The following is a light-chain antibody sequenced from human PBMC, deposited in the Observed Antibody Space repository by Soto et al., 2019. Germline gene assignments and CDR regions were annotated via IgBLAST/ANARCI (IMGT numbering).Light chain of an antibody. V-gene: IGKV3-11*01. Sequence: EIVLTQSPATLSLSPGERATLSCRASQSVGSYLAWYQQKPGQAPRLLIYDASTRATGIPARFSGSGSGTDFTLTISSLEPEDFAVYYCQQRFNWPRFTFGQGTKLEIK. CDR2: DAS. CDR3: QQRFNWPRFT. J-gene: IGKJ2*01. CDR1: QSVGSY.